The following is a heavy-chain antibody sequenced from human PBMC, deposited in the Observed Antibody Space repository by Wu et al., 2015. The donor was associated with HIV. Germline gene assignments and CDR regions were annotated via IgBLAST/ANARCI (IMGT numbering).Heavy chain of an antibody. Sequence: QVQLVQSGAEMKKPGSSVKVSCKASGGTFSSYAISWVRQAPGQGLEWMGRVIPIFGTANYAQKFQGRVTITADESTSTAYMELSSLRSEDTAVYYCARGSNDYHYYYYYMDVWGKGTTVTVSS. V-gene: IGHV1-69*13. CDR2: VIPIFGTA. CDR1: GGTFSSYA. CDR3: ARGSNDYHYYYYYMDV. J-gene: IGHJ6*03. D-gene: IGHD4/OR15-4a*01.